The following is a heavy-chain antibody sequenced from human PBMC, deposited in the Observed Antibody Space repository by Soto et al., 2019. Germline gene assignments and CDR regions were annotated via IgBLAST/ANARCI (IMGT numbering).Heavy chain of an antibody. CDR3: ARGVVVARYSYYGMDV. D-gene: IGHD2-15*01. CDR1: RFTFSSYC. CDR2: IWYDGINK. V-gene: IGHV3-33*01. J-gene: IGHJ6*02. Sequence: GGSLRLSCAASRFTFSSYCMHWVRQPPGKGLEWVAVIWYDGINKYYADSVKVRFTISRDNSKNTLYLQMNRLRADDTAVYYCARGVVVARYSYYGMDVWGQGTTVTVSS.